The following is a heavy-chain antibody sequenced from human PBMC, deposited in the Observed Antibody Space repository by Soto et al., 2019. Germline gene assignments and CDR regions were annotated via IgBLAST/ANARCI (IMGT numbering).Heavy chain of an antibody. D-gene: IGHD1-1*01. CDR2: ISGSGGGT. CDR3: AKFGMATTKRSPPYYIDY. Sequence: GGSLRLSCVASGLTLSNYALSWVRQSPGKGLEWVSSISGSGGGTYYADSVKGRFTFSRDNSKNTLYLQMNSLRAEDTAIYYCAKFGMATTKRSPPYYIDYWGQGALVTVSS. V-gene: IGHV3-23*01. CDR1: GLTLSNYA. J-gene: IGHJ4*02.